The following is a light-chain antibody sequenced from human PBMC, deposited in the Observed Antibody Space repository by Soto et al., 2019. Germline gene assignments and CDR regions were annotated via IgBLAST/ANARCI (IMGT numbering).Light chain of an antibody. V-gene: IGKV3-15*01. Sequence: EIVMMQSPATLSVSPGERATLSCRASQRVSRNLAWYQQKPGQAPRLLIYGASTRATGIPARFSGSGSETEFTLTISSLQSEDFAVYYCQQYNNWPPYTFGQGTKLEIK. CDR3: QQYNNWPPYT. CDR2: GAS. J-gene: IGKJ2*01. CDR1: QRVSRN.